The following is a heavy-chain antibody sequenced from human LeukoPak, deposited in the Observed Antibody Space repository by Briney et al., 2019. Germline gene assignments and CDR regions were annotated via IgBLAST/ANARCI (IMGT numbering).Heavy chain of an antibody. CDR1: GFTFSSYS. CDR3: ARDPRHRLPTFDY. J-gene: IGHJ4*02. V-gene: IGHV3-21*01. Sequence: PGGSLRLSCAASGFTFSSYSMNWVRQAPGKGLEWVSSISSSSSYIYYADSVKGRFTISRDNAKNSLYLQMNSLRAEDTAVYYCARDPRHRLPTFDYWGQGTLVTVSS. D-gene: IGHD2-2*01. CDR2: ISSSSSYI.